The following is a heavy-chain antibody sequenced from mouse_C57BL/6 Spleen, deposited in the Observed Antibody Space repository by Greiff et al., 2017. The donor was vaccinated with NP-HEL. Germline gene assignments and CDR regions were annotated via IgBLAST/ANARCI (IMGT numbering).Heavy chain of an antibody. CDR2: ISDGGSYT. D-gene: IGHD3-3*01. CDR3: ARDRGSYFDY. V-gene: IGHV5-4*01. Sequence: EVQLVESGGGLVKPGGSLKLSCAASGFTFSSYAMSWVRQTPEKRLEWVATISDGGSYTYYPDNVKGRFTISRDNATNNLYLQMSHLKSEDTAMYYCARDRGSYFDYWGQGTTLTVSS. CDR1: GFTFSSYA. J-gene: IGHJ2*01.